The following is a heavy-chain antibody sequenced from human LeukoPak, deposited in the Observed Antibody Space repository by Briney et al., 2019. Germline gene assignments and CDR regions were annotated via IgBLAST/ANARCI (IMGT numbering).Heavy chain of an antibody. V-gene: IGHV4-59*05. J-gene: IGHJ4*02. CDR3: ARASGSSRYRFDY. D-gene: IGHD1-26*01. CDR2: ISYSGST. Sequence: SETLSLTCTVSGGSISSYYWSWIRQPPGKGLEWIGSISYSGSTYYNPSLKSRVTIFVDTSKNQFSLKLSSVTAADTAVYYCARASGSSRYRFDYWGQGTLVTVSS. CDR1: GGSISSYY.